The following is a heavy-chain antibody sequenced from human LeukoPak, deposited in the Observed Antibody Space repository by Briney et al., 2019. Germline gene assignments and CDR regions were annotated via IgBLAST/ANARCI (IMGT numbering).Heavy chain of an antibody. D-gene: IGHD5-12*01. CDR2: INHSGST. CDR3: ARGSRGYSDSNRLVYWFDP. J-gene: IGHJ5*02. Sequence: PSETLSLTCAVYGGSFSGYYWSWIRQPPGKGLEWIGEINHSGSTNYNPSLKSRVTISVDTSKNQFSLKLSSVTAADTAVYYCARGSRGYSDSNRLVYWFDPWGQGTLVTVSS. V-gene: IGHV4-34*01. CDR1: GGSFSGYY.